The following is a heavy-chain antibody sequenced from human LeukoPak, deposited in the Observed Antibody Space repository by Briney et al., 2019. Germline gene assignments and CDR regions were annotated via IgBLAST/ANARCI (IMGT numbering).Heavy chain of an antibody. CDR1: EFTFVRYA. J-gene: IGHJ6*03. Sequence: AGGSLRLSCAAPEFTFVRYAMNWVRQAPGKGLEWVSYISSSSFKIGYADSVKGRFTISRDNSKNSLYLQMDSLRVEDTAVYYCVRDPSYGSSWYYYMDVWGKGTTVTVSS. D-gene: IGHD6-13*01. CDR2: ISSSSFKI. V-gene: IGHV3-48*04. CDR3: VRDPSYGSSWYYYMDV.